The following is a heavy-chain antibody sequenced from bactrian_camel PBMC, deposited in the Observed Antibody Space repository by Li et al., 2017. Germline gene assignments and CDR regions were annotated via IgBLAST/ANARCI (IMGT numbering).Heavy chain of an antibody. CDR2: LNIGGGSI. Sequence: VQLVESGGGLVQPGGSLRLSCAASGFTFSSYAMSWVRQAPGKGLEWVSSLNIGGGSIHYKESVKGRFTISWDDAKNTLTLQLSSLKTEDTAMYYCVKMRQSDVRSYVGGMDYWAKEPRSPSP. CDR1: GFTFSSYA. V-gene: IGHV3S31*01. J-gene: IGHJ7*01. D-gene: IGHD5*01.